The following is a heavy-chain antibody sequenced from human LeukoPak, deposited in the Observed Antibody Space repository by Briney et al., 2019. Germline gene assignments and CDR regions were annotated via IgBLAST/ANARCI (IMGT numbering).Heavy chain of an antibody. CDR3: ARERQYSGRYYVDY. V-gene: IGHV4-4*07. J-gene: IGHJ4*02. D-gene: IGHD1-26*01. CDR1: GGSISSYY. CDR2: IYTSGST. Sequence: SETLSLTCTVSGGSISSYYWSWIRQPAGKGLEWIGRIYTSGSTNYNPSLKSRVTMSVDTSKNQFSLKLSSVTAADTAVYYCARERQYSGRYYVDYWGQGTLVTVSS.